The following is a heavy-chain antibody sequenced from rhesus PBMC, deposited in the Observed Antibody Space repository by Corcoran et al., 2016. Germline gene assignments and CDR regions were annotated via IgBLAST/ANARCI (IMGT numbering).Heavy chain of an antibody. D-gene: IGHD6-31*01. J-gene: IGHJ4*01. V-gene: IGHV4-147*01. CDR3: ARGIAAAGPYYFDY. Sequence: QVQLQESGPGLVKPSETLSLTCAVSGGSISSNYWSWIRQPPGKGLEWIGRIYGSSGSTSYKPTRTSRVTISTDTTKKQFSLKLSSVTAADTAVYYCARGIAAAGPYYFDYWGQGVLVTVSS. CDR1: GGSISSNY. CDR2: IYGSSGST.